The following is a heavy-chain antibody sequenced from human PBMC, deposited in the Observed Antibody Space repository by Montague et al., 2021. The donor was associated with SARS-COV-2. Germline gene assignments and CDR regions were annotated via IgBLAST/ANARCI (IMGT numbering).Heavy chain of an antibody. V-gene: IGHV4-59*08. CDR1: GGSTSSFY. CDR2: ISDSGST. D-gene: IGHD2-15*01. Sequence: SETLSLTCTVSGGSTSSFYWSWFRQPPGKGLEWIGYISDSGSTNHNPSLTSRVTMSVDTFKNQFSLKVNSVTAADTAVYYCARHYSATLPAVYWGQGTLVTVSS. J-gene: IGHJ4*02. CDR3: ARHYSATLPAVY.